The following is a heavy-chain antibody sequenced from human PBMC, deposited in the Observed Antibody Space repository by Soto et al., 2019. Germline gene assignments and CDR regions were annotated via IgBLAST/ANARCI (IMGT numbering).Heavy chain of an antibody. D-gene: IGHD6-13*01. CDR3: AKDFGGSSWYRYFDL. J-gene: IGHJ2*01. CDR1: GFTFSSYG. Sequence: QVQLVESGGGVVQPGRSLRLSCAASGFTFSSYGMHWVRQAPGKGLEWVAVISYDGSNKYYADSVKGRFTISRDNSKNTLYLQMNSLRAEDTAVYYCAKDFGGSSWYRYFDLWGRGTLVTVSS. V-gene: IGHV3-30*18. CDR2: ISYDGSNK.